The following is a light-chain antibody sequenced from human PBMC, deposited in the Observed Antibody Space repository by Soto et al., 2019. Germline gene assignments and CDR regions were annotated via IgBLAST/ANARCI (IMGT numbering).Light chain of an antibody. Sequence: DIQMTQSPSTLSASVGDRVTITCRASQTISTLLDWYQQRPGKAPNLLIYKASSLDSGVPARFSGSGSGTECTLTISRLQPDDVATYFCQQYRDYPWTFGQGTKVEVK. J-gene: IGKJ1*01. CDR1: QTISTL. V-gene: IGKV1-5*03. CDR2: KAS. CDR3: QQYRDYPWT.